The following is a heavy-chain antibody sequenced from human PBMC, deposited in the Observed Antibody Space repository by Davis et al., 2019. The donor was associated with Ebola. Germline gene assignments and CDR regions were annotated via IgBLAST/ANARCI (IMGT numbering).Heavy chain of an antibody. CDR1: GGSFSGYY. CDR2: LFQSVST. J-gene: IGHJ4*02. D-gene: IGHD3-22*01. V-gene: IGHV4-38-2*02. Sequence: SETLSLTCAVYGGSFSGYYWGWIRQPPGKGLEWIGSLFQSVSTYYNPSLESRLNISIDTSKNQLSLELTSVTAADTAVYFCARDRHDSSAYGSWGQGTLVTVSS. CDR3: ARDRHDSSAYGS.